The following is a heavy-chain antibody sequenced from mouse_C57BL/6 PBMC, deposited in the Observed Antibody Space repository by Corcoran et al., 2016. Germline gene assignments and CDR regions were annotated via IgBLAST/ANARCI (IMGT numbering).Heavy chain of an antibody. CDR2: ISYDGSN. Sequence: DVQLQESGPGLVKPSQSLSLTCSVTGYSITRGYYWNWIRQLPGKKLEWMGYISYDGSNNYNPSLKNRISITRDTSKNQFFLKLNSVTTEDTATYYCARVSYGYFDVWGTGTTVTASS. J-gene: IGHJ1*03. CDR3: ARVSYGYFDV. V-gene: IGHV3-6*01. CDR1: GYSITRGYY.